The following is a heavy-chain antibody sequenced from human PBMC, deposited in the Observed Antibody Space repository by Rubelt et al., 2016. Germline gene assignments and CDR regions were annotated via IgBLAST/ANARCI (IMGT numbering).Heavy chain of an antibody. D-gene: IGHD6-19*01. V-gene: IGHV3-7*01. CDR1: GFRW. CDR3: AGGSGWLIDN. CDR2: IQKDGSEV. Sequence: EQLVESGGGLVQPGGSLRLSCAGSGFRWMNWVRQAPGKGLEWVAIIQKDGSEVIYVASGQGRFTISRDNANNSLYLKMNGLRADDTAVYYCAGGSGWLIDNWGQGTLVTVSS. J-gene: IGHJ4*02.